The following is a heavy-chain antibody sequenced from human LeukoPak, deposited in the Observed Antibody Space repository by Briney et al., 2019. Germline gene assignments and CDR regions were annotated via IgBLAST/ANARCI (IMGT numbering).Heavy chain of an antibody. CDR3: AKKSGDHFHFDF. CDR2: IGTSGANT. J-gene: IGHJ4*02. CDR1: GFTFNNHG. Sequence: GGSLRLSCAASGFTFNNHGMGWVRQTPGKGLEWVATIGTSGANTYHADSVKGRFTISRDNSKSTLYLQMNSLRAEDTAVYHCAKKSGDHFHFDFWGQGTLVTVSS. D-gene: IGHD2-21*01. V-gene: IGHV3-23*01.